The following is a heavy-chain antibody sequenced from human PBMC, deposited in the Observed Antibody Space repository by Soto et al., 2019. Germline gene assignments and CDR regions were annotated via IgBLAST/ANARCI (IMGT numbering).Heavy chain of an antibody. J-gene: IGHJ4*02. Sequence: GGSLRLSCAASGFTFSSFWMTWVRQAPGKGLEWVANIKQDGSEKYYVDSVKGRFTISRDNARNSLFLEMKSLRSEDTAVYSCVRDRSGSYLEGFDYWGQGTLVTISS. CDR3: VRDRSGSYLEGFDY. CDR2: IKQDGSEK. CDR1: GFTFSSFW. V-gene: IGHV3-7*01. D-gene: IGHD1-26*01.